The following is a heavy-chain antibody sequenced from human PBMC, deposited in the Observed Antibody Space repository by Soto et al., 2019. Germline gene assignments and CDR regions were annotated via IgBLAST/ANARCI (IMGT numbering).Heavy chain of an antibody. CDR1: GGTFSNYA. V-gene: IGHV1-69*01. J-gene: IGHJ3*02. Sequence: QVQLVQSGAEVKKPGSSVKVSCRASGGTFSNYAINWVRQAPGQGLEWMGGIIPIFGTADYAQNFQGRVTITADESTNTAYMELCRLRSEETAVYFWVRPYHDDCGRSAFDIGGQGTMVIVSS. CDR2: IIPIFGTA. CDR3: VRPYHDDCGRSAFDI. D-gene: IGHD2-21*01.